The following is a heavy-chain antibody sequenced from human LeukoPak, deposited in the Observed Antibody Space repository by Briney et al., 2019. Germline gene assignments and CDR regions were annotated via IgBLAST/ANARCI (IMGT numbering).Heavy chain of an antibody. V-gene: IGHV1-3*01. D-gene: IGHD6-13*01. J-gene: IGHJ5*02. Sequence: ASVTVSCTASGYTFTSYAMHWVRQAPGQRLEWMGWINAGNGNTKYSQKFQGRVTITRDTSASTAYMELSSLRSEDTAVYYCASSSWYNWFDPWGQGTLVTVSS. CDR2: INAGNGNT. CDR3: ASSSWYNWFDP. CDR1: GYTFTSYA.